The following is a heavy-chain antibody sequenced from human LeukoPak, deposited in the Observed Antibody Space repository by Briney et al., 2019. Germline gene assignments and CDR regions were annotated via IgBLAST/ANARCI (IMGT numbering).Heavy chain of an antibody. J-gene: IGHJ6*02. CDR3: ARGGYGDYLYGMDV. V-gene: IGHV4-31*03. Sequence: PSQTLSLTCTVSGGSISSGGYYWSWIRQHPGKGLEWIGYIYYSGSTYYNPSLKSRVTISVDTSKNQFSLKLSSVTAADTAVYYCARGGYGDYLYGMDVWGQGTTVTVSS. CDR2: IYYSGST. CDR1: GGSISSGGYY. D-gene: IGHD5-18*01.